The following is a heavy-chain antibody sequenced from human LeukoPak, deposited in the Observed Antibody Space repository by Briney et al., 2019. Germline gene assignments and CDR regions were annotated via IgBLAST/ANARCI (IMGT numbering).Heavy chain of an antibody. CDR2: IRYDGSNK. J-gene: IGHJ4*02. Sequence: PGGSQRLSCAASGFTFSSYGMHWVRQAPGKGLEWVAFIRYDGSNKYYADSVKGRFTISRDNSKITLYLQMNSLRAEDTAVYYCARGGYDYLDYWGQGTLVTVSS. CDR3: ARGGYDYLDY. CDR1: GFTFSSYG. V-gene: IGHV3-30*02. D-gene: IGHD5-12*01.